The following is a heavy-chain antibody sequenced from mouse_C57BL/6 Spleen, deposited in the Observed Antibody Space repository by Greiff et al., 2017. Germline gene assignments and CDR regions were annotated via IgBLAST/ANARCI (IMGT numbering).Heavy chain of an antibody. CDR3: ARYTTVVAPFDY. CDR1: GYAFSSSW. Sequence: VQVVESGPELVKPGASVKISCKASGYAFSSSWMNWVKQRPGKGLEWIGRIYPGDGDTNYNGKFKGKATLTADKSSSTAYMQLSSLTSEDSAVYFCARYTTVVAPFDYGGQGNTLTVSA. V-gene: IGHV1-82*01. D-gene: IGHD1-1*01. J-gene: IGHJ2*01. CDR2: IYPGDGDT.